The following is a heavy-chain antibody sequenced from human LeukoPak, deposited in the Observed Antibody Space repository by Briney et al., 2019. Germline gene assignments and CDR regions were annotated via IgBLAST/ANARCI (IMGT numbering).Heavy chain of an antibody. D-gene: IGHD4-17*01. CDR3: AGSPNDGEDL. J-gene: IGHJ5*02. Sequence: GGSLRLSCAASGFSISHFWMYWVRQAPGKGLLWVARISSDGLTAGYADSVKGRFTISRDNAENTLYLQMNSLRAEDTAVFYCAGSPNDGEDLWGRGTLVTVSS. V-gene: IGHV3-74*01. CDR2: ISSDGLTA. CDR1: GFSISHFW.